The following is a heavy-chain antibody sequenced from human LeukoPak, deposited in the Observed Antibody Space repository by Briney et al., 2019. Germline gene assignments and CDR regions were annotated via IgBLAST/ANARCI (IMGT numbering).Heavy chain of an antibody. CDR1: GYSFTTYW. CDR2: VYPGDSDT. J-gene: IGHJ4*02. V-gene: IGHV5-51*01. Sequence: GLSLNISCQGSGYSFTTYWIGWVRPMPGKGLEWMGSVYPGDSDTRYNPSFQGQVTISADKSINTAYLQWSTLKASDTAIYYCARQAATAYDYFDYWGQGTLVTVSS. CDR3: ARQAATAYDYFDY. D-gene: IGHD1-1*01.